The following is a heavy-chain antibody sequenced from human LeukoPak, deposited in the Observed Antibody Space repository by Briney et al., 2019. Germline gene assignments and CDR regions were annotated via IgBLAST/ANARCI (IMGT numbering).Heavy chain of an antibody. J-gene: IGHJ6*03. V-gene: IGHV1-2*02. CDR3: SGLFEGYYYYYMDV. CDR2: INPNSGGT. Sequence: ASVKVSCKASGYTFTGYYMHWVRQAPGQGLEWMGWINPNSGGTNYAQKFQGRVTMTRDTSISTAYMELSRLRSEDTAVYYCSGLFEGYYYYYMDVWGKGTTVTVSS. D-gene: IGHD3-22*01. CDR1: GYTFTGYY.